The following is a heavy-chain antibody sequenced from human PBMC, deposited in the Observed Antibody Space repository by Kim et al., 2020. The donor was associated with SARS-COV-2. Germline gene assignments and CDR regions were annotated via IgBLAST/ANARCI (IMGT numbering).Heavy chain of an antibody. D-gene: IGHD2-15*01. CDR2: INHSGST. J-gene: IGHJ5*02. CDR3: ARGYQDCSGGICYKRGVRNWFDP. Sequence: SETLSLTCAVYGGSFSGYYWSWIRQPPGKGLEWIGEINHSGSTNYNPSLKSRVTISVDTSKNQFSLKLSSVTAADTAVYYCARGYQDCSGGICYKRGVRNWFDPWGQGTLVTVSS. V-gene: IGHV4-34*01. CDR1: GGSFSGYY.